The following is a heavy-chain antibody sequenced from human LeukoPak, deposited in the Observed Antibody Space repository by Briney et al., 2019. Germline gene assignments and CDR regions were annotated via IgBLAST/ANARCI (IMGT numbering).Heavy chain of an antibody. V-gene: IGHV3-7*01. CDR3: ARANYCLDY. CDR1: GFTFSDYW. J-gene: IGHJ4*02. Sequence: TGGSLRLSCAASGFTFSDYWMSWVRQAPGKGLEWVAYIKQDGSDKYYVDSVKGRFTISKDNAKNSLYLQMNSLRDEDSAVYYCARANYCLDYWGQGTLVTVSS. CDR2: IKQDGSDK. D-gene: IGHD5-24*01.